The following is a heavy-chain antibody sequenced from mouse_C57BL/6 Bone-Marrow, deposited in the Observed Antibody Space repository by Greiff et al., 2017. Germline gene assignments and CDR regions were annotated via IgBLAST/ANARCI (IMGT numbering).Heavy chain of an antibody. CDR1: GYTFTDYE. Sequence: QVQLQQSGAELVRPGASVTLSCKASGYTFTDYEMHWVKQTPVHGLEWIGAIDPETGGTAYNQKFKGKAILTADKSSSTAYMEIRSLTSEESAFYYCSLYYGSSFYFAYWGQGALVTVSA. V-gene: IGHV1-15*01. CDR3: SLYYGSSFYFAY. D-gene: IGHD1-1*01. J-gene: IGHJ3*01. CDR2: IDPETGGT.